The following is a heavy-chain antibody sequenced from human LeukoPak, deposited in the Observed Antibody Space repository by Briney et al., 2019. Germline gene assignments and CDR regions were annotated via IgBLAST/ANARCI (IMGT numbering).Heavy chain of an antibody. CDR2: IYYSGRT. V-gene: IGHV4-39*07. J-gene: IGHJ3*01. CDR1: GGSISSSSYY. D-gene: IGHD6-19*01. CDR3: AREMSAGYTSGFDAFDL. Sequence: KSSETLSLTCTVSGGSISSSSYYWGWIRQPPGKGLEWIGSIYYSGRTYYNPSLKSRVTTSVDTSKNQFSLRLTSVTAADTAVYFCAREMSAGYTSGFDAFDLWGQGTVVTVSS.